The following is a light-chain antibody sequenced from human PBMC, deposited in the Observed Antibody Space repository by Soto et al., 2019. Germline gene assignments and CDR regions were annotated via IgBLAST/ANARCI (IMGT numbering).Light chain of an antibody. J-gene: IGKJ5*01. V-gene: IGKV3-20*01. CDR2: GAF. CDR1: QSVSSNY. CDR3: QQYGSSAPNT. Sequence: EIVLTQSPDTLSLSPGEGATLSCRASQSVSSNYLAWYQQKPGQAPRLLIYGAFSRATGIPDRFSGSGSGTDFTLTISRLEPEDFAMYYCQQYGSSAPNTFGQGTRLEIE.